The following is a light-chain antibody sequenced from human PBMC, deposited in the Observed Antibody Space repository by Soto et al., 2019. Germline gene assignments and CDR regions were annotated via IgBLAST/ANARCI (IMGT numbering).Light chain of an antibody. Sequence: VWTQSRSTLSLSPGERATLSCRASQSVNNFLAWYQQRPGQAPRLLMYEASNRATGVPARFSGSGSGTDFTLTISSLEPEDFAIYYCQQRRNWPPTFGQGSKVDIK. V-gene: IGKV3-11*01. CDR2: EAS. J-gene: IGKJ1*01. CDR1: QSVNNF. CDR3: QQRRNWPPT.